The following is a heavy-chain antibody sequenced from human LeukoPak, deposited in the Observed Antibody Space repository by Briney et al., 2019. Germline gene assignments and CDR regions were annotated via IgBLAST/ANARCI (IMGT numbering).Heavy chain of an antibody. CDR2: ISGDGGST. J-gene: IGHJ4*02. CDR3: AKDGTFSVTTVPFFDY. V-gene: IGHV3-43*02. D-gene: IGHD4-17*01. CDR1: GFTFDDYA. Sequence: PGGSLRLSCAASGFTFDDYAMHWVRQAPGKGLEWVSLISGDGGSTYYADSVKGRFTISRDNSKNSLYLQMNSLRTEDTALYSCAKDGTFSVTTVPFFDYWGQGTLVTVSS.